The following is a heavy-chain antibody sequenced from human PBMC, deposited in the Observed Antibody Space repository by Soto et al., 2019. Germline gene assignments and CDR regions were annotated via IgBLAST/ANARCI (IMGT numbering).Heavy chain of an antibody. CDR3: ARVSGDLTAFDI. CDR2: INAGNGNT. J-gene: IGHJ3*02. CDR1: GYTFTSYA. V-gene: IGHV1-3*01. Sequence: ASVKVSCKASGYTFTSYAMHWVRQAPGQRLEWMGWINAGNGNTKYSQKFQGRVTITRDTSASTAYMELSSLRSEDTAVYYCARVSGDLTAFDIWGQGTMVTVSS. D-gene: IGHD7-27*01.